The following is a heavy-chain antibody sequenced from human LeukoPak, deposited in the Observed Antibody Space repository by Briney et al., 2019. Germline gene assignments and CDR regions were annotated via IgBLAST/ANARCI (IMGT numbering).Heavy chain of an antibody. Sequence: GWSLRLSCAASGFTFSNYGMHWVRQAPGKGLEWVAVIWNDGSNKYYADSVKGRFTISRDNSKNTLYLQMNSLRAEDTAVYYCANNFDYWGQGTLVTVSS. CDR3: ANNFDY. J-gene: IGHJ4*02. V-gene: IGHV3-33*06. CDR1: GFTFSNYG. CDR2: IWNDGSNK.